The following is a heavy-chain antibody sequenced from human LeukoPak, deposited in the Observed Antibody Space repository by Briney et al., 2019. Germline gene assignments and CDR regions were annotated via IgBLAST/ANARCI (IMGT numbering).Heavy chain of an antibody. CDR3: ARCTASCYVNAFDV. CDR2: INGGGDAT. D-gene: IGHD2-2*01. Sequence: AGGSLRLSCAASGFSFNNNAMSRVRQAPGKGLEWVSAINGGGDATEYADSVKGRFTISRDNSKKTLYLQMNSLRPEDTAVYYCARCTASCYVNAFDVWGQGTLLTVSS. CDR1: GFSFNNNA. V-gene: IGHV3-23*01. J-gene: IGHJ3*01.